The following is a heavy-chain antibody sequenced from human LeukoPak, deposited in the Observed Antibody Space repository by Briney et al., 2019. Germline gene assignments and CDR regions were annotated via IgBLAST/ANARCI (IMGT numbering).Heavy chain of an antibody. Sequence: KDGESLKISCKGSGYRFTSYWIGWVRQIPGKGLECMGIIYPGDSDTRYSPSFQGQVTISADKSISTAYLQWSSLKASDTAMYYCARRGSYSEFDYWGQGTLVTVSS. CDR3: ARRGSYSEFDY. V-gene: IGHV5-51*01. CDR2: IYPGDSDT. D-gene: IGHD1-26*01. CDR1: GYRFTSYW. J-gene: IGHJ4*02.